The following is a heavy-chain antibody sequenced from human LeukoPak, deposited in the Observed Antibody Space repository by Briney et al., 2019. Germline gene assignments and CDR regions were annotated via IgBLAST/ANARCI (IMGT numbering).Heavy chain of an antibody. CDR1: GFTFDGYA. CDR3: ARVSNSGWGSRFDP. Sequence: GGSLRLSCAASGFTFDGYAMHWVRQAPGKGLEWVSGISWNSGTIGYADSVKGRFTISRDNAKNSLYLQMNSLRAEDTAVYYCARVSNSGWGSRFDPWGQGTLVTVSS. V-gene: IGHV3-9*01. D-gene: IGHD6-19*01. CDR2: ISWNSGTI. J-gene: IGHJ5*02.